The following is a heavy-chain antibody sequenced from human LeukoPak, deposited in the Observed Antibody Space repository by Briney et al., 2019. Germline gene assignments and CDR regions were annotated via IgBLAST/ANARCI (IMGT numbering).Heavy chain of an antibody. D-gene: IGHD3-16*02. V-gene: IGHV3-48*03. CDR3: ARPVVALFDL. CDR1: GFTFSSFE. J-gene: IGHJ5*02. CDR2: ISSSGNTI. Sequence: GGSLRLSCAASGFTFSSFEMTWVRQAPGEGLEWVSYISSSGNTIYSADPVRGRFTISRDNAKHSLYLQMNPLRVEDTAVYFFARPVVALFDLWGQGTLVIVSS.